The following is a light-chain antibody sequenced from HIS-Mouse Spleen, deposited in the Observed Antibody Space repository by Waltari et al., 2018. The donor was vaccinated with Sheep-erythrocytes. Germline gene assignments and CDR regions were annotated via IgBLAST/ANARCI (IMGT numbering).Light chain of an antibody. CDR1: SSDVGGYNY. V-gene: IGLV2-14*01. Sequence: QSALTQPASVSGSPGQSITIPCTGTSSDVGGYNYVPWYQQPPGKAPKLMIYEVSNRPSGVSNRFSGSKSGNTASLTISGLQAEDEADYYCSSYTSSSTLWVFGGGTKLTVL. J-gene: IGLJ3*02. CDR3: SSYTSSSTLWV. CDR2: EVS.